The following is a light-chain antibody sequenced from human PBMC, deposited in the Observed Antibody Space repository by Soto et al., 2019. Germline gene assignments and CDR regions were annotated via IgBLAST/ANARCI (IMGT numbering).Light chain of an antibody. J-gene: IGLJ1*01. CDR1: DSNIGSNS. CDR3: AAWDASLSACV. CDR2: YNN. V-gene: IGLV1-47*02. Sequence: ALTQPPSASGTAGQVVTISCSGGDSNIGSNSVYWYQHLPRMAPKLLIYYNNQRPSGVPDRFSGSRSGTSASLAIVGLRSEDEAVYYCAAWDASLSACVFGNGTKVTVL.